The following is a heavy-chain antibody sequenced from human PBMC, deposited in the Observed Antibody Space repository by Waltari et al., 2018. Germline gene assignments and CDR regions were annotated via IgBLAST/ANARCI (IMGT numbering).Heavy chain of an antibody. D-gene: IGHD6-19*01. CDR1: GYSISSGYY. J-gene: IGHJ4*02. CDR3: ARQPSGWSYFDY. V-gene: IGHV4-38-2*01. CDR2: IYHSGST. Sequence: QVQLQESGPGLVKPSETLSLTCAVSGYSISSGYYWGWIRQPPGKGLEWIGSIYHSGSTYYNPSLKSRVTISVDTSKNQFSLKLSSVTAADTAAYYCARQPSGWSYFDYWGQGTLVTVSS.